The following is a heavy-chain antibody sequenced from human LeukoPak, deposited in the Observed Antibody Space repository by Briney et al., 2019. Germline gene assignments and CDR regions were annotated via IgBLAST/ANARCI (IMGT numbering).Heavy chain of an antibody. Sequence: SETLSLTCAVYGGSFSGYYWSWIRQPPGKGLEWIGEINHSGSTNYNPSLKSRVTISVDTSKNQFSLKLSSVTAADTAVYYCAREIWFVTAPGSWLDPWGQGTLVTVSS. CDR1: GGSFSGYY. CDR3: AREIWFVTAPGSWLDP. J-gene: IGHJ5*02. CDR2: INHSGST. V-gene: IGHV4-34*01. D-gene: IGHD3-10*01.